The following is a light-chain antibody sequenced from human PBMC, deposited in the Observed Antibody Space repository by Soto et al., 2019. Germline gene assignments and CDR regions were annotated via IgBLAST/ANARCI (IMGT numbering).Light chain of an antibody. J-gene: IGKJ3*01. CDR3: QQSYSTPS. V-gene: IGKV1-39*01. CDR1: QSILSY. CDR2: AAS. Sequence: DIQMTQSPSSLSATVGDRVTITCRSSQSILSYLNWYQQKPGKAPKLLIYAASSLQSGVPSRFSGSGSGTDFTLTISSLQPEEFATYYCQQSYSTPSFGPGTKVDIK.